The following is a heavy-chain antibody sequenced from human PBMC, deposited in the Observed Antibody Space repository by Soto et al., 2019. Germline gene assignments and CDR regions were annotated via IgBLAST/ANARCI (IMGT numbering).Heavy chain of an antibody. Sequence: QVQLVQSGAEVKKPGSSVKVSCKASGGTVSSYAISWVRQAPGQGLEWMGGIIPVFGTVNYAQKLQGRVTITADESTSTAYMELSSLRSEDTAVYYCARGYCSSGSCFKYNYHGMDVWGQGTTVTVSS. CDR1: GGTVSSYA. J-gene: IGHJ6*02. CDR2: IIPVFGTV. D-gene: IGHD2-15*01. CDR3: ARGYCSSGSCFKYNYHGMDV. V-gene: IGHV1-69*12.